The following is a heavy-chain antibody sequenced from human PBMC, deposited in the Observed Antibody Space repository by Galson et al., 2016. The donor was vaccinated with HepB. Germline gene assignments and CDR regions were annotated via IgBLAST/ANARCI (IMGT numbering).Heavy chain of an antibody. Sequence: SLRLSCAASGFTFSTFAMNWVRQVPGKGLEWVSTISTSGGSTYYEDSVKGRFTISRDNSQNTLYLQMNRLRAEDTAVYYCAKNRGRDYCGGDCFSAFDSWGQGTLLTVSS. CDR2: ISTSGGST. D-gene: IGHD2-21*02. CDR3: AKNRGRDYCGGDCFSAFDS. J-gene: IGHJ4*02. CDR1: GFTFSTFA. V-gene: IGHV3-23*01.